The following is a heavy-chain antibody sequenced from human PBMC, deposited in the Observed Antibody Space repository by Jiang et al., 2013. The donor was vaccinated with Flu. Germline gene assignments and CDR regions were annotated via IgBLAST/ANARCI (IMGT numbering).Heavy chain of an antibody. J-gene: IGHJ6*02. D-gene: IGHD4-23*01. CDR3: ARTVVTRPLGYYYYYGMDV. CDR2: INPNSGNT. Sequence: SGAEVKKPGASVKVSCKASGYSFTAYFIHWVRQAPGQGLEWMGRINPNSGNTNYAQKFQGRVTMTRDTSISTAYMELSRLTSDDTAVYYCARTVVTRPLGYYYYYGMDVWGQGTTVTVSS. V-gene: IGHV1-2*02. CDR1: GYSFTAYF.